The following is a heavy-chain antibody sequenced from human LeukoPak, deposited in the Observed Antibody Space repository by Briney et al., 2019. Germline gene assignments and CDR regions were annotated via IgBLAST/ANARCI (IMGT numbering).Heavy chain of an antibody. CDR1: GGSISSGDYY. CDR3: AIMGGDYGPFDY. J-gene: IGHJ4*02. V-gene: IGHV4-30-4*01. Sequence: SQTLSLTCTVSGGSISSGDYYWSWIRQPPGKGLEWIGYIYYSGSTYYNPSLKSRVTISVDTSRNQFSLKLSSVTAADTAVYYCAIMGGDYGPFDYWGQGTLVTVSS. CDR2: IYYSGST. D-gene: IGHD4-17*01.